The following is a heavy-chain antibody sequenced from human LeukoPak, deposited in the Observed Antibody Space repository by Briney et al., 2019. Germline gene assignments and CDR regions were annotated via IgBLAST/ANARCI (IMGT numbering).Heavy chain of an antibody. D-gene: IGHD5-12*01. J-gene: IGHJ4*02. V-gene: IGHV4-61*02. CDR1: GGSINSGSYY. Sequence: SETLSLTCTVSGGSINSGSYYWSWIRQPAGKGLEWIGRISTSGSTNYNPSLKSRVTMSVDTSRNQFSLMLSSVTAADTAVYYCTRDSSGYDWFYDYWGQGTLVTVSS. CDR3: TRDSSGYDWFYDY. CDR2: ISTSGST.